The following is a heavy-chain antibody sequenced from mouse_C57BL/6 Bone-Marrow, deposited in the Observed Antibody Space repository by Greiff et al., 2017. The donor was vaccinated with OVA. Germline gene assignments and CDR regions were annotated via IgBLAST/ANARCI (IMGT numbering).Heavy chain of an antibody. Sequence: VQLQQSGPELVKPGASVKISCKASGYAFSSSWMNWVKPRPGKGLEWIGRIYPGDGDTNYNGKFKGKATLTADTSSSTAYMQLSSLTSEDSAVYFCASGTYYYGSSYDWYFDVWGTGTTVTVSS. V-gene: IGHV1-82*01. CDR3: ASGTYYYGSSYDWYFDV. CDR1: GYAFSSSW. J-gene: IGHJ1*03. D-gene: IGHD1-1*01. CDR2: IYPGDGDT.